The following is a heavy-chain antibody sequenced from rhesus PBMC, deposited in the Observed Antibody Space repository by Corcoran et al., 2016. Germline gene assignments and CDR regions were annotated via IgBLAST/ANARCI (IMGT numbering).Heavy chain of an antibody. V-gene: IGHV3S42*01. CDR3: AKDLHNYGLDS. CDR1: GFAFNYYW. CDR2: ITSSGDNT. Sequence: EVQLVESGGGLAKPGGSLRLSCTASGFAFNYYWMTWVRQTPGKGLEWISGITSSGDNTYYVDSVKGRFTISRDNSKNTLYLQMNSLRAEDTAVYYCAKDLHNYGLDSWDQGVVVTVSS. J-gene: IGHJ6*01.